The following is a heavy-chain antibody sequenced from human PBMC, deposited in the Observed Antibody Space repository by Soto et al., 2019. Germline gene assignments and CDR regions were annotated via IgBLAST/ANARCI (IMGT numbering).Heavy chain of an antibody. CDR2: ISYSGST. CDR1: GASVSSGGFS. J-gene: IGHJ4*02. V-gene: IGHV4-61*08. Sequence: SETLSLTCTVAGASVSSGGFSWSWIRQPPGKGLEWIGSISYSGSTAYYPSLRSRVTISVDTSKNQFSLRLNSVTAADTAIYFCARVTFLIVGSVFSTPFDFWGQGTLVTVSS. CDR3: ARVTFLIVGSVFSTPFDF. D-gene: IGHD1-26*01.